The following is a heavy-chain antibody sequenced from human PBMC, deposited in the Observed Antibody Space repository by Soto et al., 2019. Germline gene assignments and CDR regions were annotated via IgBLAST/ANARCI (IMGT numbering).Heavy chain of an antibody. J-gene: IGHJ5*02. CDR1: GFTFGDYA. CDR2: IRSKAYGGTT. V-gene: IGHV3-49*03. D-gene: IGHD6-13*01. Sequence: PGGSLRLSCTASGFTFGDYAMSWFRQAPGKGLEWVGFIRSKAYGGTTEYAASVKGRFTISRDDSKSIAYLQMNSLKTEDTAVYYCTREKLGSSSWAGYKWFDPWGQGTLVTVSS. CDR3: TREKLGSSSWAGYKWFDP.